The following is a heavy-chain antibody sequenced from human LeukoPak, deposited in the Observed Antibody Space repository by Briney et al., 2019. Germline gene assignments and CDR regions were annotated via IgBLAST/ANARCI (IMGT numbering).Heavy chain of an antibody. D-gene: IGHD4-17*01. V-gene: IGHV3-43*01. Sequence: GGSLRLSCAASGFTFDDYTMHWVRQAPGKGLEWVSLISWDGGSTYYADSVKGRFTISRDNSKNSLYLQMNSLRTEDTALYYCAKGSYGDYANWFDPWGQGTLVTVSS. CDR3: AKGSYGDYANWFDP. J-gene: IGHJ5*02. CDR2: ISWDGGST. CDR1: GFTFDDYT.